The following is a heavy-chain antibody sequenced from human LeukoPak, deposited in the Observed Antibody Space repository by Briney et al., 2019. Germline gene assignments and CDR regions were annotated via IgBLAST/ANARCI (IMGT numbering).Heavy chain of an antibody. D-gene: IGHD2-2*01. CDR3: ARDPVIPAAIVDYYYMDV. CDR2: INPSGGST. Sequence: ASVKVSCKASGYTFTGYYMHWVRQAPGQGLEWMGIINPSGGSTSYAQKFQGRVTMTRDMSTSTVYMELSSLRSEDTAVYYCARDPVIPAAIVDYYYMDVWGKGTTVTVSS. CDR1: GYTFTGYY. J-gene: IGHJ6*03. V-gene: IGHV1-46*01.